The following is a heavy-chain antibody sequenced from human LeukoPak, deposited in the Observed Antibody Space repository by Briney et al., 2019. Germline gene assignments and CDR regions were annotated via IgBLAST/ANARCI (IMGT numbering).Heavy chain of an antibody. D-gene: IGHD1-1*01. Sequence: GGSLRLSCAASGFPFSSYWMSWVRQAPGKGLERVANIKQDGSDKYYVDSVKGRFSISRDNAKNSLYLQLNSLRADDTAVYYCARLTGTTGFDYWGQGTLVTVTS. CDR3: ARLTGTTGFDY. J-gene: IGHJ4*02. V-gene: IGHV3-7*01. CDR1: GFPFSSYW. CDR2: IKQDGSDK.